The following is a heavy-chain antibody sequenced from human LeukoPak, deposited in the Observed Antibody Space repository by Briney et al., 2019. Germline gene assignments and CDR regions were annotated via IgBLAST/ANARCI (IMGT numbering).Heavy chain of an antibody. J-gene: IGHJ3*02. CDR3: STGSGHAFDI. CDR2: INSDGSST. Sequence: GRSLRLSCAASGFTFSSYWMHWVRQVPGKGLVWVSRINSDGSSTSYADSVKGRFTISRDNAKDTLYVQMNSLRAEDTAVYYCSTGSGHAFDIWGRGTMVTVSS. V-gene: IGHV3-74*01. CDR1: GFTFSSYW. D-gene: IGHD3-10*01.